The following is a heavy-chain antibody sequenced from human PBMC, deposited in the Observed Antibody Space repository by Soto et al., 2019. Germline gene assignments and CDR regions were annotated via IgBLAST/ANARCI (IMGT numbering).Heavy chain of an antibody. Sequence: QVQLVQSGAEVKKSGSSVNVSCKASGGTFSSYVISWVRQAPGQGLEWMGGIIPIFGTVKYAQKFQGRVTITADKSTSTDYMELSSLRSEDTAVYYCAREAERYFQLWGQGNLVTVSS. V-gene: IGHV1-69*06. CDR2: IIPIFGTV. J-gene: IGHJ1*01. CDR1: GGTFSSYV. CDR3: AREAERYFQL.